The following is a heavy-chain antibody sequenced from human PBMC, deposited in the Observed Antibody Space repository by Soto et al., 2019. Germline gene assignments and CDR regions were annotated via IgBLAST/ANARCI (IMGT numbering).Heavy chain of an antibody. CDR2: INPNSGGT. Sequence: SVMVSCSASGYTFTGYYMRWVRQAPGQGLEWMGWINPNSGGTNYAQKFQGRVTMTRDTSISTAYMELSRLRSDDTAVYYCARSHGVDYWGQGTLVTVSS. CDR1: GYTFTGYY. J-gene: IGHJ4*02. V-gene: IGHV1-2*02. CDR3: ARSHGVDY. D-gene: IGHD3-10*01.